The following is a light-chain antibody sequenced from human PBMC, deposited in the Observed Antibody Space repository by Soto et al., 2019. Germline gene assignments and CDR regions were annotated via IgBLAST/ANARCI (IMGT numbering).Light chain of an antibody. CDR1: QSLSSD. Sequence: EIVMTQSPATLSVCPGERATLSCRASQSLSSDLAWYQQKPGQAPRLLIYGASTRATGIPARFMGCGSGTEFTLTISSLQSEDFALYYCQHYYTWPWTFGQGTKVDIK. CDR2: GAS. CDR3: QHYYTWPWT. V-gene: IGKV3-15*01. J-gene: IGKJ1*01.